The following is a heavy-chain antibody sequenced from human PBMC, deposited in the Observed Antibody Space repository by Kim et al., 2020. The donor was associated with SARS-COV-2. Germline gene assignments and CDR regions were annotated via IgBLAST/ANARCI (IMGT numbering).Heavy chain of an antibody. V-gene: IGHV3-9*01. CDR2: ISWNSGTI. Sequence: GGSLSLSCAASGITFDDYAMHCVRQAPGKGLEWGAGISWNSGTIGFAASVQGLFTISRDNAKNSLYLQMNSLSTEVTALDYCAKSKSTMFQGVLYGMDV. J-gene: IGHJ6*01. CDR3: AKSKSTMFQGVLYGMDV. D-gene: IGHD3-10*01. CDR1: GITFDDYA.